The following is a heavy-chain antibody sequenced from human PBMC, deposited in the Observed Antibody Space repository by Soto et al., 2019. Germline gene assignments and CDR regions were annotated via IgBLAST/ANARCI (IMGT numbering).Heavy chain of an antibody. Sequence: VGSLRLSCAASGFTFRNYAIHWVRQAPGKGLEWVAVISRDGSHKYYLDSVKGRFTISRDNSKDTVNLLMNSLRDDDSAMYYCARSRNSAVADSFDFWGQGTLVTVSS. CDR1: GFTFRNYA. V-gene: IGHV3-30*19. J-gene: IGHJ4*02. CDR2: ISRDGSHK. D-gene: IGHD1-26*01. CDR3: ARSRNSAVADSFDF.